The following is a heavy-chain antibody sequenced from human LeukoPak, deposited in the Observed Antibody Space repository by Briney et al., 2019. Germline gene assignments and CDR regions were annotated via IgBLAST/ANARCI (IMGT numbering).Heavy chain of an antibody. CDR3: GRAVAGIDY. CDR2: ISSRDNS. CDR1: GFTFSGYY. V-gene: IGHV3-11*01. D-gene: IGHD6-19*01. Sequence: PGGSLRLSCAASGFTFSGYYMSWIRQAPGKGLEWVSYISSRDNSDYADSVKGRFTISRDNAKNSLFLQMNGLSVEDTAVYYCGRAVAGIDYWGQGTLATVSS. J-gene: IGHJ4*02.